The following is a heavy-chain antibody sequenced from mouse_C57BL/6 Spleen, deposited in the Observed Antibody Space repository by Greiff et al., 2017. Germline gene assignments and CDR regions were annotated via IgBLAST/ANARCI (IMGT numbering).Heavy chain of an antibody. CDR1: GYTFTSYW. V-gene: IGHV1-52*01. CDR3: ARRGTGTYFDY. Sequence: VKLQQPGAELVRPGSSVKLSCKASGYTFTSYWMHWVKQRPIQGLEWIGNIDPSDSETHYNQKFKDKATLTVDKSSSTAYMQLSSLTSEDSAVYYCARRGTGTYFDYWGQGTTLTVSS. J-gene: IGHJ2*01. D-gene: IGHD4-1*01. CDR2: IDPSDSET.